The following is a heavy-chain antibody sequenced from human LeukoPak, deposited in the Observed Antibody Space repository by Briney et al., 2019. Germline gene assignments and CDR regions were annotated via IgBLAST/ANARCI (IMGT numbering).Heavy chain of an antibody. D-gene: IGHD5-18*01. V-gene: IGHV3-21*01. CDR2: ISRSSSYI. CDR3: AREAPRYSYGFLDY. CDR1: GFTFSSYS. J-gene: IGHJ4*02. Sequence: GGSLRLSCAASGFTFSSYSMNWVRQAPGKGLEWVSSISRSSSYIYYADSVKGRFTISRDNAKNSLYLQMNSLRAEDTAAYYCAREAPRYSYGFLDYWGQGTLVTVSS.